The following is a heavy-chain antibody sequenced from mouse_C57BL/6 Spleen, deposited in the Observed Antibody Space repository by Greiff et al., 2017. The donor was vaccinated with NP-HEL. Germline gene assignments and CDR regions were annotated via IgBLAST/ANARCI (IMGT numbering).Heavy chain of an antibody. J-gene: IGHJ4*01. CDR1: GYTFTDYY. CDR2: INPYNGGT. V-gene: IGHV1-19*01. D-gene: IGHD1-1*01. CDR3: ARGRYGSSYEYYAMDY. Sequence: EVQLQESGPVLVKPGASVKMSCKASGYTFTDYYMNWVKQSHGKSLEWIGVINPYNGGTSYNQKFKGKATLTVDKSSSTAYMELNSLTSEDSAVYYCARGRYGSSYEYYAMDYWGQGTSVTVSS.